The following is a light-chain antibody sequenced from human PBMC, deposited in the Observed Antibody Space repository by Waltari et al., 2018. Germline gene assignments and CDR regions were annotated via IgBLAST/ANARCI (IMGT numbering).Light chain of an antibody. CDR1: QSGISSSNNQNY. CDR3: QHYDTFPYV. CDR2: CAS. J-gene: IGKJ2*01. V-gene: IGKV4-1*01. Sequence: DIVMTHSPNSLLVSLGRRTTFNCKSRQSGISSSNNQNYLGWYQQKPGQPPRLLISCASTRDSGIPDRFSGSGSGTDFSLTIIRLQAEDVAVYYCQHYDTFPYVFGQGTKLEIK.